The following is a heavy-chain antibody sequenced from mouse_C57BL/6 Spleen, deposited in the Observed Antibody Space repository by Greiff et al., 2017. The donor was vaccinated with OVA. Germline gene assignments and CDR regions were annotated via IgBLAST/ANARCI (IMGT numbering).Heavy chain of an antibody. CDR3: AEGSYGNNYFDY. J-gene: IGHJ2*01. CDR1: GYTFTSYG. CDR2: IYPRSGNT. Sequence: QVQLQQSGAELARPGASVKLSCKASGYTFTSYGISWVKQRTGQGLEWIGEIYPRSGNTYYNEKFKGKATLTADKSSSTAYMELRSLTSEDSAVYFCAEGSYGNNYFDYWGQGTTLTVSS. V-gene: IGHV1-81*01. D-gene: IGHD2-1*01.